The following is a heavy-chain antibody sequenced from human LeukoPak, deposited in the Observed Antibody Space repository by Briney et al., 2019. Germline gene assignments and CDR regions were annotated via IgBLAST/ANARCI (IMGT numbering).Heavy chain of an antibody. CDR2: MNPNSGNT. CDR3: ARRGDYDPYYYYMDV. D-gene: IGHD3-3*01. V-gene: IGHV1-8*01. J-gene: IGHJ6*03. CDR1: GYTFTSYD. Sequence: ASVKVSCKASGYTFTSYDINWVRQATGQGLEWMGWMNPNSGNTGYAQKFQGRVTMTRNTSISTAYMELSSLRSEDTAVYYCARRGDYDPYYYYMDVWGKGTTVTVSS.